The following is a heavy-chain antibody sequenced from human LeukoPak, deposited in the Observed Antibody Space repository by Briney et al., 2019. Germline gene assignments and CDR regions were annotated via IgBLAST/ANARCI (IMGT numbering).Heavy chain of an antibody. CDR1: GGSISSRSDY. Sequence: PSETLSLTCNVSGGSISSRSDYWGWVRQPPGKGLEWIASISSSGSTYYNPSLKSRVSISVDSFRNQFSLKLSSVTAADTAVYYCARRRVSPPDVPDRADYYLDVWGKGTAVTVSS. CDR2: ISSSGST. D-gene: IGHD1-14*01. V-gene: IGHV4-39*01. CDR3: ARRRVSPPDVPDRADYYLDV. J-gene: IGHJ6*03.